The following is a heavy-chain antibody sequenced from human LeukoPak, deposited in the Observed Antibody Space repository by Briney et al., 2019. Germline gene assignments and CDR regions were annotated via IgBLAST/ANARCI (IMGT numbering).Heavy chain of an antibody. J-gene: IGHJ4*02. CDR1: GGTFSSYA. CDR2: IIPIFGTA. V-gene: IGHV1-69*13. CDR3: ARDGIPTLRFLEWLLSY. Sequence: ASVKVSCKASGGTFSSYAISWVRQAPGQGLEWMGGIIPIFGTANYAQKFQGRVTITADESTSTAYMELSSLRSEDTAVYYCARDGIPTLRFLEWLLSYWGQGTLVTVSS. D-gene: IGHD3-3*01.